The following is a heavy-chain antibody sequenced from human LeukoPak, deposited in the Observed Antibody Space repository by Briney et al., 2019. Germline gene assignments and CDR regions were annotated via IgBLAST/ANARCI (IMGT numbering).Heavy chain of an antibody. J-gene: IGHJ4*02. CDR3: VRGLGDY. CDR1: GFSLSSYW. CDR2: IDIDGRII. Sequence: GGSLRLSCAASGFSLSSYWMHWVRQAPGKALVWVARIDIDGRIITHAESVKGRFTISRDNAKNTVYLQMNDMRDEDTAIYYCVRGLGDYWGQGTLVTVSS. V-gene: IGHV3-74*03.